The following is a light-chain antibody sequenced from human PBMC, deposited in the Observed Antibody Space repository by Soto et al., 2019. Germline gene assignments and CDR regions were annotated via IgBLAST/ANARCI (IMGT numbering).Light chain of an antibody. CDR1: QSVSSSY. CDR2: GAS. J-gene: IGKJ1*01. V-gene: IGKV3-20*01. CDR3: QQYVSALLRT. Sequence: EIVLTQSPGTLFLYPGERATLSCRASQSVSSSYLAWYQQKPGQAPRLLIYGASSRATGIPDRFSGSGSGTDFTLTISRLEPEDFAVYYCQQYVSALLRTFCQGTNVDIK.